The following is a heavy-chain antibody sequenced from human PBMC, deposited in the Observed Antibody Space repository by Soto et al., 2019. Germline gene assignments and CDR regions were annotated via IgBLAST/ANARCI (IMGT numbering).Heavy chain of an antibody. D-gene: IGHD2-2*01. V-gene: IGHV1-2*02. CDR3: ERAPRYCSSTSCPFDY. Sequence: ASVKVSCKASGYNFKGHYMQWVRQAPGQGLEWMGLINPDNAATNYAQKFKGRVAMTRDTSITTAYMELSRLRSNDTAVYFCERAPRYCSSTSCPFDYWGQG. CDR2: INPDNAAT. CDR1: GYNFKGHY. J-gene: IGHJ4*02.